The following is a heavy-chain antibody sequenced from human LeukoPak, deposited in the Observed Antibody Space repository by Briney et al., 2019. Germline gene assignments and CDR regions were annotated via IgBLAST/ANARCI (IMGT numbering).Heavy chain of an antibody. CDR3: ATLGVRFGERWFDP. D-gene: IGHD3-10*01. V-gene: IGHV4-59*01. CDR1: GGSISSYY. Sequence: SETLSLTCTASGGSISSYYWSWIRQPPGQGMDWIGYIYYSGSTNYNPSLKSRVTISVDTSKNQFALKLSSVTAADSAVYYCATLGVRFGERWFDPWGQGTLVTVSS. CDR2: IYYSGST. J-gene: IGHJ5*02.